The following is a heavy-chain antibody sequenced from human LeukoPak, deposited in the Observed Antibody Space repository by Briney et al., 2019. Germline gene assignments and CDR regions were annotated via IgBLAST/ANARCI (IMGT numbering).Heavy chain of an antibody. J-gene: IGHJ4*02. CDR2: ISGSGGST. D-gene: IGHD3-22*01. CDR3: ARGDDSGYYDYFDY. CDR1: GFTFSSYA. Sequence: GGSLRLSCAASGFTFSSYAMSWVRQAPGKGLEWVSAISGSGGSTYYADSVKGRFTISRDNSKNTAFLHMNSLRAEDTAMYYCARGDDSGYYDYFDYWGQGALVTVSS. V-gene: IGHV3-23*01.